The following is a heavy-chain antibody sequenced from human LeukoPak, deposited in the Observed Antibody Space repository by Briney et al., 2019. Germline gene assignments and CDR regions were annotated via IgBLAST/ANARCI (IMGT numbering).Heavy chain of an antibody. CDR2: INHSGST. Sequence: PSETLSLTCAVYGGSFSGYYWSWIRQPPGKGLEWIGEINHSGSTNYNPSLKSRVTISVDTSKNQFPLKLSSVTAADTAVYYCARGRLHYYDSSGHNWFDPWGQGTLVTVSS. CDR3: ARGRLHYYDSSGHNWFDP. CDR1: GGSFSGYY. D-gene: IGHD3-22*01. V-gene: IGHV4-34*01. J-gene: IGHJ5*02.